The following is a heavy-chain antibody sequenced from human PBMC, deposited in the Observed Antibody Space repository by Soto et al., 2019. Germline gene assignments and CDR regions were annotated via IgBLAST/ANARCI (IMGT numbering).Heavy chain of an antibody. J-gene: IGHJ6*02. D-gene: IGHD2-15*01. Sequence: QVPLVESGGGVVQPGTSLRLSFAASEFSFSNYAIHWVRQAPGKGLEWVASISYDGNYKYYADSVKGRFTISRDNSKNPRYLQMKSLRTEDTAVYYCARGRVMGGIDLNLYVMDVWGQGTTVTVSS. CDR2: ISYDGNYK. V-gene: IGHV3-30-3*01. CDR3: ARGRVMGGIDLNLYVMDV. CDR1: EFSFSNYA.